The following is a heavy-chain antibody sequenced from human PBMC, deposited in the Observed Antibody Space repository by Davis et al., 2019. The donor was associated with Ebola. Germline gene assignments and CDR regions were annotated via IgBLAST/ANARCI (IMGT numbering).Heavy chain of an antibody. J-gene: IGHJ4*02. V-gene: IGHV1-3*01. CDR1: GYTFTSYA. CDR3: ARDLYSGSYFDY. D-gene: IGHD1-26*01. CDR2: INAGNGNT. Sequence: ASVKVSCKASGYTFTSYAMHWVRQAPGQRLEWKGWINAGNGNTKYSQKFQGRVTITRDTSASTAYLELSSLRSEDTAVYYCARDLYSGSYFDYWGQGTLVTVSS.